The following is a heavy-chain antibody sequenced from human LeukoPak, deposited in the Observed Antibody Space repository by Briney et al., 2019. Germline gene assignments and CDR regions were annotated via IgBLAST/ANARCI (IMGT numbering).Heavy chain of an antibody. Sequence: SETLSLTCTVSGGSISSGDYIWTWIRQPPGKGLEWIGRMHYGGSPSYNPSLQSRVTISADTSKNQFSLSLYSVTAADTAVYYCTRGLPSDKIDYCGQGTLVTVSS. J-gene: IGHJ4*02. CDR1: GGSISSGDYI. CDR3: TRGLPSDKIDY. CDR2: MHYGGSP. D-gene: IGHD2-15*01. V-gene: IGHV4-30-4*01.